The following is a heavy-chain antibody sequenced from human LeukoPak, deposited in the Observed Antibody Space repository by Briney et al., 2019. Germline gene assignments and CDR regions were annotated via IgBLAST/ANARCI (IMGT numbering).Heavy chain of an antibody. J-gene: IGHJ4*02. CDR2: IYPGDSDT. Sequence: GESLRISCKGSGYSFTSYWIGWVRQMPGKGLGWMGIIYPGDSDTRYSPSFQGQVTISADKSINTAYLQWSSLKASDTAMYYCARLCSGNYYKVYFDYWGQGTLVTVSS. V-gene: IGHV5-51*01. CDR1: GYSFTSYW. D-gene: IGHD3-10*01. CDR3: ARLCSGNYYKVYFDY.